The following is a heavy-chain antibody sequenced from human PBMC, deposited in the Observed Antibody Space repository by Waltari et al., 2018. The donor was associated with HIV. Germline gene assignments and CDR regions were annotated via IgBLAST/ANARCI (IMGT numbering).Heavy chain of an antibody. CDR2: INPNSGGT. Sequence: QVQLVQSGAEVKKPGASVKVSCKASGYTFTGYYMPWVRQAPGQGLEWMGWINPNSGGTNYAQKFQGRVTMTRDTSISTAYMELSRLRSDDTAVYYCARDQGGMAVAGTPGDYWGQGTLVTVSS. V-gene: IGHV1-2*02. CDR1: GYTFTGYY. CDR3: ARDQGGMAVAGTPGDY. D-gene: IGHD6-19*01. J-gene: IGHJ4*02.